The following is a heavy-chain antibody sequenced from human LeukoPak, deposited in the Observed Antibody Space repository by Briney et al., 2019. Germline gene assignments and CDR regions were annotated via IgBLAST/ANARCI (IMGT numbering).Heavy chain of an antibody. J-gene: IGHJ4*02. CDR3: ARVTPWYFEY. CDR2: IYQGGST. D-gene: IGHD2-15*01. Sequence: SETLSLTCAVSGGSISRGGYSWSWIRQPPGKGLEWIGYIYQGGSTYYNPSLKSRVTISVDRSKNQFSLKLSSVTAADTAVYYCARVTPWYFEYWGQGTLVTVSS. V-gene: IGHV4-30-2*01. CDR1: GGSISRGGYS.